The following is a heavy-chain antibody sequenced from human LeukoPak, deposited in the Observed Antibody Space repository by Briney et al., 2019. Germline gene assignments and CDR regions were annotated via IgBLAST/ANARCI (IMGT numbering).Heavy chain of an antibody. CDR2: ISYDGSNK. CDR1: GFTFSSYT. V-gene: IGHV3-30-3*01. D-gene: IGHD5-12*01. Sequence: GMSLRLSCAASGFTFSSYTMHWVRQAPGKGLEWVALISYDGSNKYYVDSVKGRFTISRDNSKNTLYLQMNSLRVEDTAVYYCARSRGVSGYDFAYWGQGTLVTVSS. CDR3: ARSRGVSGYDFAY. J-gene: IGHJ4*02.